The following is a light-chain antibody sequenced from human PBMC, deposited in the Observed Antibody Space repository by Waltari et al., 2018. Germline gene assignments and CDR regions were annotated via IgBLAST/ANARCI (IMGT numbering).Light chain of an antibody. CDR3: QQYESSPPT. J-gene: IGKJ2*01. CDR1: QSILYSSNNKNY. CDR2: WAS. V-gene: IGKV4-1*01. Sequence: DIVMPQSPDYLSVSLRERPTINCKYSQSILYSSNNKNYLAWYQQKPGQAPKLLIYWASTRESGVPDRFSGSGSGTDFTLTISSLQAEDVAVYHCQQYESSPPTFGQGTKLEIK.